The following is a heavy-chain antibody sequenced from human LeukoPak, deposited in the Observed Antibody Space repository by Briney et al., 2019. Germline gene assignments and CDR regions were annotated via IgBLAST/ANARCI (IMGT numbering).Heavy chain of an antibody. J-gene: IGHJ4*02. CDR2: IIPIFGTA. Sequence: GSSVKVSCKAAGGTFTSYAISWVRQAPGQGLEWMGGIIPIFGTANYAQKFQGRVTITADESTSTAYMELSSLRSEDTAVYYYARDPPGGAAADAALDYWGQGTLVTVSS. D-gene: IGHD6-13*01. V-gene: IGHV1-69*01. CDR1: GGTFTSYA. CDR3: ARDPPGGAAADAALDY.